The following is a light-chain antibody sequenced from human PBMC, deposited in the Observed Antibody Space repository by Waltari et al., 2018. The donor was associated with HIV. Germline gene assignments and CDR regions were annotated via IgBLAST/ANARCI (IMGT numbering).Light chain of an antibody. Sequence: EIVLTPSPGSLSVSPGERATLSCRASQSVGNSLAWYQHKPGQAPRRLIYGASTRAAGIPPRFSGSGSGTQFTLTISRLQSEDFAVYYCQHYDNWPPWTFGQGTKVEIK. V-gene: IGKV3-15*01. CDR2: GAS. CDR1: QSVGNS. J-gene: IGKJ1*01. CDR3: QHYDNWPPWT.